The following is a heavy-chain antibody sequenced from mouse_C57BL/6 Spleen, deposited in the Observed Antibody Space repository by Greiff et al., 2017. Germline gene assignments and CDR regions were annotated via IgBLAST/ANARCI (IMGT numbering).Heavy chain of an antibody. V-gene: IGHV1-64*01. CDR3: ARWGDEGNYCDY. Sequence: QVQLQQPGAELVKPGASVKLSCKASGYTFTSYWMHWVKQRPGQGLEWIGMIHPNSGSTNYNEKFKSKATLTVDKSSSTAYMQLSSLTSEDSAVYYCARWGDEGNYCDYWGQGTTLTVSS. CDR2: IHPNSGST. J-gene: IGHJ2*01. CDR1: GYTFTSYW.